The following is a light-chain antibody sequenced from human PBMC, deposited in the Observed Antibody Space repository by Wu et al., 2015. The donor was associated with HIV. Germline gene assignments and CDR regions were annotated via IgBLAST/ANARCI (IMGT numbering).Light chain of an antibody. CDR2: DAS. J-gene: IGKJ5*01. CDR3: QQHNNWPLT. V-gene: IGKV3-11*01. Sequence: EIVLTQSPATLSLSPGERATLSCRASQSVSGTLAWYQQKPGQAPRLLIYDASNRATGIPDRFSGSGSAIDFTLTISSLEPEDFAVYYCQQHNNWPLTFGQGTRLEIK. CDR1: QSVSGT.